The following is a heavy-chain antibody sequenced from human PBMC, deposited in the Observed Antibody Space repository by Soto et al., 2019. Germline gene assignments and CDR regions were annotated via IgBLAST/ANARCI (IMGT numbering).Heavy chain of an antibody. D-gene: IGHD2-8*01. V-gene: IGHV4-34*01. CDR1: GGSFSGYY. J-gene: IGHJ6*03. CDR3: RVCTPNYYYYYMDV. CDR2: INHSGST. Sequence: SETLSLTCAVYGGSFSGYYWSWIRQPPGKGLEWIGEINHSGSTNYNPSLKSRVTISVDTSKNQFSLKLSSVTAADTAVYYCRVCTPNYYYYYMDVWGKGTTVTVSS.